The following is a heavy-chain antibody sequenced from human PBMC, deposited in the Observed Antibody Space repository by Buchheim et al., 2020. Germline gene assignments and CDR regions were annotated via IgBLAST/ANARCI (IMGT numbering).Heavy chain of an antibody. CDR3: ARDVPDY. CDR2: INQDGSET. J-gene: IGHJ4*02. Sequence: EVQLVESGGGLVQPGGSLRLSCAASGFTFSGYWMSWVRQAPGKGLEWVADINQDGSETNYVDSVKGRFTIVRDNAKNSVYLQMNSLGVEDTAVYFCARDVPDYWGQGTL. V-gene: IGHV3-7*01. CDR1: GFTFSGYW.